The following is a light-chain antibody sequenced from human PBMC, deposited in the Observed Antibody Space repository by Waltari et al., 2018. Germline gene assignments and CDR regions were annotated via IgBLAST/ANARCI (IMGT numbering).Light chain of an antibody. V-gene: IGLV1-47*01. CDR1: SSNIGSNY. CDR3: ATWDDRLSDYV. CDR2: GNK. Sequence: QSVLTQPPSASGTPGQRVIISCSGSSSNIGSNYVYWYQPPLGTAPQLLIDGNKQRPPGVPDRFSGSKSGPSGSLAISGLRSEDEADYYCATWDDRLSDYVFGTGTKVTAL. J-gene: IGLJ1*01.